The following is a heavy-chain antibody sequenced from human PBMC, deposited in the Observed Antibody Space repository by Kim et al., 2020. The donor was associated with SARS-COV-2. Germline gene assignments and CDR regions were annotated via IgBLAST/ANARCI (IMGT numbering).Heavy chain of an antibody. D-gene: IGHD3-22*01. V-gene: IGHV3-21*01. J-gene: IGHJ4*02. CDR3: ARVRFSDYTYYYDSSGYYYEDY. CDR2: ISSSSSYI. CDR1: GFTFSSYS. Sequence: GGSLRLSCAASGFTFSSYSMNWVRQAPGKGLEWVSSISSSSSYIYYADSVKGRFTISRDNAKNSLYLQMNSLRAEDTAVYYCARVRFSDYTYYYDSSGYYYEDYWGQGTLITVSS.